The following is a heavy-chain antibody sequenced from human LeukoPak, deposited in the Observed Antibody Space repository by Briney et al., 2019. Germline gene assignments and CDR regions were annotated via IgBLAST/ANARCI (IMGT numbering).Heavy chain of an antibody. CDR3: AKVETSGGANCYALDY. D-gene: IGHD2-2*01. Sequence: GGSLKLSCAASGFSFSSYAMSWVRQAPGKGLEWVSSISGSGDNTYYAESVKGRFTISRDDSQNTLYLQMNSLSAEDTAVYYCAKVETSGGANCYALDYWGQGTLVTVSS. CDR1: GFSFSSYA. CDR2: ISGSGDNT. V-gene: IGHV3-23*01. J-gene: IGHJ4*02.